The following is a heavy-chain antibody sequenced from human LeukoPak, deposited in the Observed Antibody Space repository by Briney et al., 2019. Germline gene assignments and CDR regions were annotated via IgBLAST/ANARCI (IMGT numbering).Heavy chain of an antibody. V-gene: IGHV1-8*01. CDR2: VHPNSGNT. Sequence: ASVKVSCKTSGYSFTTWEINWVRPPAGQGLGGIGLVHPNSGNTAYEQKFQGRVTMTRDTSISTAYMELSGLRFDDTAVYFCARGPRNDPWGQGTLVTVSS. J-gene: IGHJ5*02. D-gene: IGHD1-14*01. CDR3: ARGPRNDP. CDR1: GYSFTTWE.